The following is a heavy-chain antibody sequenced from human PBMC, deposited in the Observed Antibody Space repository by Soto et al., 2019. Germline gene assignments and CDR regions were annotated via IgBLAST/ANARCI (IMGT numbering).Heavy chain of an antibody. Sequence: QVQLVQSGAEVKKPGSSVKVSCKASGGTFSSYAISWVRQAPGQGLEWMGGIIPIFGTANYAQKFQGSGTITADESTRTAYTKLSSLRSEDTAVYYCARHDCISSSCYYYYFYGLDVWGQGTTVTVSS. CDR3: ARHDCISSSCYYYYFYGLDV. V-gene: IGHV1-69*12. CDR2: IIPIFGTA. D-gene: IGHD2-2*01. J-gene: IGHJ6*02. CDR1: GGTFSSYA.